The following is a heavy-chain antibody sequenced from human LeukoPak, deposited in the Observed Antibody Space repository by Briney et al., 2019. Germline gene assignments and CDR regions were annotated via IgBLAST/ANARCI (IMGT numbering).Heavy chain of an antibody. J-gene: IGHJ4*02. CDR1: GFTVSSNY. V-gene: IGHV3-23*01. CDR3: AKGLDFLFHY. Sequence: GGSLRLSCAASGFTVSSNYMSWVRQAPGKGLEWVSAISGSGGGTYYADSVKGRFTISRDSSKNTLYLQMNSLRAEDTAVYYCAKGLDFLFHYWGQGTLVTVSS. CDR2: ISGSGGGT.